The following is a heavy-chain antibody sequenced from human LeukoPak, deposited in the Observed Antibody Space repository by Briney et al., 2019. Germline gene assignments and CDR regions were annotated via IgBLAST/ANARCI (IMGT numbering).Heavy chain of an antibody. CDR1: ALTFNSCG. CDR3: AKDRSYYDSGGFRNFDY. J-gene: IGHJ4*02. CDR2: IRNDGSNS. Sequence: GGSLRLSCAASALTFNSCGMHWVRQAPGKGLEWVAFIRNDGSNSYYADSVKGRFTISRDNSKNTLYLQMNSLRPEDTAVCYCAKDRSYYDSGGFRNFDYWGQGTLVTVSS. D-gene: IGHD3-22*01. V-gene: IGHV3-30*02.